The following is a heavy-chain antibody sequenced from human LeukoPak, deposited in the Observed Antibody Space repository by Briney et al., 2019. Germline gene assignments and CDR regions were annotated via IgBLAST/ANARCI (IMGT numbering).Heavy chain of an antibody. V-gene: IGHV3-23*01. D-gene: IGHD3-10*01. J-gene: IGHJ5*02. CDR1: GFTFSIYA. CDR2: INYSDGKT. CDR3: AKDSGNRLYSYADL. Sequence: GGSLRLSCSGSGFTFSIYAMNWVRQAPGKRLEWVSGINYSDGKTSYADSVKGRFTVSRDNSRNTLYLQMNSLRVEDTAVYYCAKDSGNRLYSYADLWGQGILVTVSS.